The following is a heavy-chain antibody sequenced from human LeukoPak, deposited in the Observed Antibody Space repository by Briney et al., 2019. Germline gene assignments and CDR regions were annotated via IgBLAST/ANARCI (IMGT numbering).Heavy chain of an antibody. J-gene: IGHJ1*01. V-gene: IGHV3-64*01. CDR3: AGEEDLRELRGGREFFQY. CDR2: ISTNGGRT. CDR1: GFTFSSYA. Sequence: GGSLRLSCAASGFTFSSYAMHWVRQAPGKGLEYVSTISTNGGRTYYANSVKGRFTISRDNSKNTVYLQMNSLRVEDTAVYYCAGEEDLRELRGGREFFQYWGQGTLVTVSS. D-gene: IGHD3-10*01.